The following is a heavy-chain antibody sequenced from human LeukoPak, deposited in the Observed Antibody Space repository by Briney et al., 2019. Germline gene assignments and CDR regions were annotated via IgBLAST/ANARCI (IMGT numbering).Heavy chain of an antibody. D-gene: IGHD3-3*01. J-gene: IGHJ6*03. CDR1: GYSISSGYY. V-gene: IGHV4-34*01. Sequence: PSETLSLTCAVSGYSISSGYYWSWIRQPPGKGLEWIGEINHSGSTNYNPSLKSRVTISVDTSKNQFSLKLSSVTAADTAVYYCARELRFLEWLLSGYYMDVWGKGTTVTVSS. CDR2: INHSGST. CDR3: ARELRFLEWLLSGYYMDV.